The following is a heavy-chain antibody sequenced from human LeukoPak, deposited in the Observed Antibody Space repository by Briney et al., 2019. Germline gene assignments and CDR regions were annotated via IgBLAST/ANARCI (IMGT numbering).Heavy chain of an antibody. CDR1: GFTFSDYS. J-gene: IGHJ4*02. CDR3: SRPYCSGGGCYSSIPGPAH. V-gene: IGHV3-48*01. D-gene: IGHD2-15*01. Sequence: PGGSLRLSCVVSGFTFSDYSMNWVRQAPGKGLEWVSYISSSSSTIYYARSVKGRFTISRDNAKKSLYLQMNGLRAEDTAVYYCSRPYCSGGGCYSSIPGPAHWSQGTLVTVSS. CDR2: ISSSSSTI.